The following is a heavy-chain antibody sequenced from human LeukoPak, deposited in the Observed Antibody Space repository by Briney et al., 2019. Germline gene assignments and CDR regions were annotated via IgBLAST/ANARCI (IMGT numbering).Heavy chain of an antibody. CDR2: ISGGSSTI. Sequence: PGGSLRLSCAASGFTFSSYSMNWVRQAPGKGLEWVSYISGGSSTISYADSVKGRFTISRDNAKNSLYLQMNSLRAEDTAVYYCARETLLDYWGQGTLVTVSS. CDR3: ARETLLDY. J-gene: IGHJ4*02. CDR1: GFTFSSYS. V-gene: IGHV3-48*01.